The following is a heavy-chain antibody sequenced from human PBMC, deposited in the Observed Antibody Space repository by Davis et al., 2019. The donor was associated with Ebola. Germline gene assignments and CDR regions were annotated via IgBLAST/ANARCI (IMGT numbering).Heavy chain of an antibody. CDR2: IKQDGSEK. D-gene: IGHD5-12*01. CDR1: GFTFSSYW. CDR3: ARSHIVATGDYYYYYGMDV. Sequence: PGGSLRLSCAASGFTFSSYWMSWVRQAPGKGLEWVANIKQDGSEKYYVDSVKGRFTISRDNAKNSLYLQMNSLRAEDTAVYYCARSHIVATGDYYYYYGMDVWGQGTTVTVSS. V-gene: IGHV3-7*01. J-gene: IGHJ6*02.